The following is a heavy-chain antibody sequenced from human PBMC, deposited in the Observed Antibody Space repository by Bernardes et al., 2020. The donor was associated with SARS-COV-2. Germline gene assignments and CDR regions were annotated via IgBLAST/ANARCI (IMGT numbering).Heavy chain of an antibody. Sequence: GGSLRPSCAASGFTFDNYAMHWVRQVPGKGLEWGSGITWNSGSKDYADSLRGRCSISRDNAKSSLSLELNNLRPEDTALYYCARDIASAHYTAFDSWGRGTLVIVSS. CDR3: ARDIASAHYTAFDS. D-gene: IGHD3-3*01. J-gene: IGHJ4*02. CDR1: GFTFDNYA. V-gene: IGHV3-9*01. CDR2: ITWNSGSK.